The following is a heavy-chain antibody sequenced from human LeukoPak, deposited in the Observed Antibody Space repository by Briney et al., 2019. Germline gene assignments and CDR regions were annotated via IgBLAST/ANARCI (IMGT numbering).Heavy chain of an antibody. CDR2: IYYSGST. D-gene: IGHD3-9*01. J-gene: IGHJ4*02. CDR3: ARQPRYFDWLSGTPFDY. Sequence: PSETLSLTCTVSGGSISSSSYYWGWIRQPPGKGLEWIGSIYYSGSTYYNPSFKSRVTISVDTSKNQFSLKLSSVTAADTAVYYCARQPRYFDWLSGTPFDYWGQGTLVTVSS. V-gene: IGHV4-39*01. CDR1: GGSISSSSYY.